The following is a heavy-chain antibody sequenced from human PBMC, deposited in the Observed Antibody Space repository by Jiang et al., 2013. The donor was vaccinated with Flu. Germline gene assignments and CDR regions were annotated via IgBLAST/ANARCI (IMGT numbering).Heavy chain of an antibody. CDR1: GGSISSCGYY. Sequence: GPGLVKPSQTLSLTCTVSGGSISSCGYYWSWIRQHPGKGLEWIGYMYYSGSTYYNPSLKSRVTISVDTSKNQFSLKLSSVTAADTAVYYCARDKPNYGMDVWGQGTTVTVSS. CDR2: MYYSGST. J-gene: IGHJ6*02. V-gene: IGHV4-31*03. CDR3: ARDKPNYGMDV.